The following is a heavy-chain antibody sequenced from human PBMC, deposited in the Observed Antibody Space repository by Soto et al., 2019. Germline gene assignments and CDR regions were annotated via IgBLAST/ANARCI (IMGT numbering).Heavy chain of an antibody. V-gene: IGHV4-59*01. J-gene: IGHJ3*02. Sequence: TLSLTCTVSGASISSSYWSWIRQSPGKGLEWIGYVYYSGSTKYNPSLKSRATISVDTSKNQFSLKLSSVTAADTAVYYCARGYYDSNGQSNTFDIWGQGTMVTVSS. CDR1: GASISSSY. CDR2: VYYSGST. CDR3: ARGYYDSNGQSNTFDI. D-gene: IGHD3-22*01.